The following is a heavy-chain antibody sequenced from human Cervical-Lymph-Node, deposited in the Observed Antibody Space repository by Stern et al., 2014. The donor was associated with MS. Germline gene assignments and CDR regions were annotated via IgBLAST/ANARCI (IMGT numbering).Heavy chain of an antibody. J-gene: IGHJ4*02. V-gene: IGHV5-51*03. D-gene: IGHD4-17*01. CDR2: IYPGDSDT. Sequence: EVQLVESGAEVKRPGESLKISCKGSGYRFNNYWIGWVRQMPGKGLELMGIIYPGDSDTRYSPSFQGQVTISADKSISTAYLQWSSLKASDTAMYYCATLNEIDTVTTFFDYWGQGTLVTVSS. CDR1: GYRFNNYW. CDR3: ATLNEIDTVTTFFDY.